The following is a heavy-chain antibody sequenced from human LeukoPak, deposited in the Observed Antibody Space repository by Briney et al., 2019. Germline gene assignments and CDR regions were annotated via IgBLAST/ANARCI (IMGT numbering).Heavy chain of an antibody. V-gene: IGHV3-74*01. CDR2: IYNDGSTT. Sequence: GGSLRLSCAASGFMFSKSWMHWVRQVPGKGLVWVARIYNDGSTTNYADSVKGRFTISRDNAKNSLYLQMNSLRAEDTAVYYCASQHVDTILGAFDIWGQGTMVTVSS. J-gene: IGHJ3*02. CDR1: GFMFSKSW. CDR3: ASQHVDTILGAFDI. D-gene: IGHD5-18*01.